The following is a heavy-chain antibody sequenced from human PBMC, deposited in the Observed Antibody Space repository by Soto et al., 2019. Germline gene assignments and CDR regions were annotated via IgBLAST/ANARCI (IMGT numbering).Heavy chain of an antibody. Sequence: GGSLRLSCAASGFTFSSYGMSWVRQAPGKGLEWVSTFPSGGRDTYYPDSVKGRFTISRDNSKNILYLQMNSPRAEDTAVYYCAKDLGTSGWYFDYWGQGTLVTVSS. CDR2: FPSGGRDT. J-gene: IGHJ4*02. D-gene: IGHD6-19*01. CDR3: AKDLGTSGWYFDY. V-gene: IGHV3-23*01. CDR1: GFTFSSYG.